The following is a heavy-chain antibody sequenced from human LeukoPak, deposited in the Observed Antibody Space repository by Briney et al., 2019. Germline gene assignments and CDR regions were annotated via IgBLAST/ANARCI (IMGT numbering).Heavy chain of an antibody. J-gene: IGHJ4*02. CDR2: INPNSGGT. Sequence: ASVKVSCKVSGYTLTELSMHWVRQAPGQGLEWMGWINPNSGGTNYAQKFQGWVTMTRDTSISTAYMELSRLRSDDTAVYYCARGRGQQLVYFDYWGQGTLVTVSS. D-gene: IGHD6-13*01. V-gene: IGHV1-2*04. CDR1: GYTLTELS. CDR3: ARGRGQQLVYFDY.